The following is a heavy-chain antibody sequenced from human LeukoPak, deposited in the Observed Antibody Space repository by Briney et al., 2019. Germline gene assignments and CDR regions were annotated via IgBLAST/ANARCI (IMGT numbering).Heavy chain of an antibody. D-gene: IGHD6-13*01. J-gene: IGHJ4*02. CDR1: GFTFSSYS. V-gene: IGHV3-48*01. CDR3: ATDRYSTFDY. Sequence: PGGSLRLSXAASGFTFSSYSMNWVRQAPGKGLEWVSYISSSSSTIYYADSVKGRFTISRGNAKNSLYLQMNSLRAEDTAVYFCATDRYSTFDYWGQGILVTVSS. CDR2: ISSSSSTI.